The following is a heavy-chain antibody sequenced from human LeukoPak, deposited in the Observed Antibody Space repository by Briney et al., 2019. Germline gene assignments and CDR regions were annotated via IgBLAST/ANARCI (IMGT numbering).Heavy chain of an antibody. J-gene: IGHJ3*02. Sequence: ASVKVSCKASGYTFTKYYIHWVRQAPGQGLEWMGWISPYNGDTSYAQNIQGRVTMTTDTSTSTAYMELRSLRSDDTAVYYCARNRLMVYSIYTLDIWGQGTMVTVSS. D-gene: IGHD2-8*01. CDR1: GYTFTKYY. V-gene: IGHV1-18*04. CDR2: ISPYNGDT. CDR3: ARNRLMVYSIYTLDI.